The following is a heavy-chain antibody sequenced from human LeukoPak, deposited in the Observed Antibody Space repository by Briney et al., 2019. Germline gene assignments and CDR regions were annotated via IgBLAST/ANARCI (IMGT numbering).Heavy chain of an antibody. V-gene: IGHV1-18*01. CDR3: ARAPDDYDFWSGPFDY. CDR1: GYTFTKHG. J-gene: IGHJ4*02. CDR2: ISAYSGNT. Sequence: ASVTVSYKASGYTFTKHGIIWVRQAPGQGLEWMGWISAYSGNTNYAQNLQGRVTMTTDTSTSTAYMELRSLRSDDTAVYYCARAPDDYDFWSGPFDYWGGGTLVAVSS. D-gene: IGHD3-3*01.